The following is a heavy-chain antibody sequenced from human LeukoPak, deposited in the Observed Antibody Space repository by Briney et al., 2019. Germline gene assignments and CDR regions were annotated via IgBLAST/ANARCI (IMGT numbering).Heavy chain of an antibody. CDR2: ISGSGGST. V-gene: IGHV3-23*01. CDR1: GFTFSSYA. CDR3: AKVLNSSGWLFDY. D-gene: IGHD6-19*01. J-gene: IGHJ4*02. Sequence: TGGSLRLSCAASGFTFSSYAMSWVRQAPGKGLEWVSAISGSGGSTYYADSVKGRFTISRDNSKNTLYLQMNSLRAEDTAVYYCAKVLNSSGWLFDYWGQGTLVTVSS.